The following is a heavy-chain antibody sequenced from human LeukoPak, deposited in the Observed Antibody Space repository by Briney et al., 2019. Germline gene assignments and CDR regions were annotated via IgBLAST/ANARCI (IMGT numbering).Heavy chain of an antibody. Sequence: PSETLSHTCAVYGGSFSGYYWSWIRQPPGKGLEWIGEINHSGSTNYNPSLKSRVTISVDTSKNQFSLKLSSVTAADTAVYYCARGNGILKAAFDIWGQGTMVTVSS. V-gene: IGHV4-34*01. CDR1: GGSFSGYY. CDR2: INHSGST. J-gene: IGHJ3*02. CDR3: ARGNGILKAAFDI.